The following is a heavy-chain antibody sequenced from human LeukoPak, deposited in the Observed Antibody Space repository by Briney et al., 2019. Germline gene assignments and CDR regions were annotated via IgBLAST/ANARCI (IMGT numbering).Heavy chain of an antibody. V-gene: IGHV3-30-3*01. CDR1: GFTFSSYA. Sequence: GGSLRLSCAASGFTFSSYAMHWVRQAPGKGLGWVAVISYDGSNKYYADSVKGRFTISRDNSKNTLYLQMNSLRAEDTAVYYCARDPYFPYSSGWPPPIWGQGTMVTVSS. D-gene: IGHD6-19*01. CDR2: ISYDGSNK. J-gene: IGHJ3*02. CDR3: ARDPYFPYSSGWPPPI.